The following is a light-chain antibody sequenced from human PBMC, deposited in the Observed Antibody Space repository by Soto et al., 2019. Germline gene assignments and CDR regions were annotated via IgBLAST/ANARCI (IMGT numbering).Light chain of an antibody. Sequence: QPVLTQPPSVSGAPGQRVTISCTGSSSNIGADYDVHWYQQFPGTAPKLLIYGNSNRPSGVPDRFSGSKSGTSASLAITGLQAEDEADYYCQSYDSSLSAYVVFGGGTKLTVL. CDR2: GNS. CDR3: QSYDSSLSAYVV. V-gene: IGLV1-40*01. J-gene: IGLJ2*01. CDR1: SSNIGADYD.